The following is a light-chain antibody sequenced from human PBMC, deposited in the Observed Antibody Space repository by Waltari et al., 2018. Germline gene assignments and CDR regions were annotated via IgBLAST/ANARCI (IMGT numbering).Light chain of an antibody. J-gene: IGLJ3*02. CDR1: SDVGGYNY. Sequence: SDVGGYNYVSWYQQHPGIAPKLMIYDVSNRPSGVSNRFSGSKSGNTASLTISGLQAEDEADYYCSSYTSSSTWVFGGGTKLTVL. V-gene: IGLV2-14*03. CDR3: SSYTSSSTWV. CDR2: DVS.